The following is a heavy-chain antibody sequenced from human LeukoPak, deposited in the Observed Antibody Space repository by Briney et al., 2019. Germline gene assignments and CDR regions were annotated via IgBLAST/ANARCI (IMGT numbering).Heavy chain of an antibody. D-gene: IGHD3-10*01. J-gene: IGHJ4*02. V-gene: IGHV4-38-2*02. CDR2: INHSGST. Sequence: SETLSLTCTVSGYSISSGYYWGWIRQPPGKGLEWIGEINHSGSTNYNPSLKSRVTISVDTSKNQFSLKLSSVTAADTAVYYCASSQGKLLWFGESHRRFDYWGQGTLVTVSS. CDR3: ASSQGKLLWFGESHRRFDY. CDR1: GYSISSGYY.